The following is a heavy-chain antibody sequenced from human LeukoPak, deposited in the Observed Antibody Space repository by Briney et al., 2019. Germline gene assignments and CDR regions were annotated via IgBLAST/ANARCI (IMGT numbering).Heavy chain of an antibody. CDR1: GGSISSYN. Sequence: SETLSLTCTVSGGSISSYNWSWIRQPPGKGLEWIGYIYYSGSTNYNPSLKSRVTISVDTSKNQFSLKLSSVTAADTAVYYCARIYDSSGHPAFDIWGQGTMVTVSS. J-gene: IGHJ3*02. CDR2: IYYSGST. CDR3: ARIYDSSGHPAFDI. V-gene: IGHV4-59*01. D-gene: IGHD3-22*01.